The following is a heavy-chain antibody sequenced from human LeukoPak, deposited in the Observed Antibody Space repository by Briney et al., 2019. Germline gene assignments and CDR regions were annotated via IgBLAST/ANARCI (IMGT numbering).Heavy chain of an antibody. J-gene: IGHJ3*02. CDR2: IDTSSSTI. CDR1: GFTFSSYS. Sequence: GGSLRLSCVASGFTFSSYSMSWVRQAPGKGLEWVSYIDTSSSTIYYADSVKGRFTISRDNAKNSLYLQMKSLRAEDTTVYYCARDAGSDAFDIWGQGTMVTVSS. CDR3: ARDAGSDAFDI. V-gene: IGHV3-48*04.